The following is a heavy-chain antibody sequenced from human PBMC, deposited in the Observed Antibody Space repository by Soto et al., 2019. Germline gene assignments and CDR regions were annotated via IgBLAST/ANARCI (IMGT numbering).Heavy chain of an antibody. J-gene: IGHJ6*02. D-gene: IGHD6-13*01. CDR3: ARDGDYSSSWYHGYYYYYYYGMDV. CDR2: IYSGGST. CDR1: GFTVSSNY. Sequence: GGSLRLSCAVSGFTVSSNYMSWVRQAPGKGLEWVSVIYSGGSTYYADSVKGRFTISRDNSKNTLYLQMNSLRAEDTAVYYCARDGDYSSSWYHGYYYYYYYGMDVWGQGTTVTVSS. V-gene: IGHV3-66*01.